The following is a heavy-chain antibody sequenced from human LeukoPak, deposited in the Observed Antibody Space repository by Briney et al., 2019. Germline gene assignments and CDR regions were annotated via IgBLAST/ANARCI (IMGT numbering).Heavy chain of an antibody. J-gene: IGHJ6*03. V-gene: IGHV4-61*02. Sequence: SQTLSLTCTVSGGSISSGSYYWSWIRQPAGKGLEWIGRIYTSGSTNYNPSLKSRVTISVYTSKNQFSLKLSSVTAADTAVYYCAGHCSGGSCYPGAGYYMDVWGKGTTVTVSS. D-gene: IGHD2-15*01. CDR2: IYTSGST. CDR3: AGHCSGGSCYPGAGYYMDV. CDR1: GGSISSGSYY.